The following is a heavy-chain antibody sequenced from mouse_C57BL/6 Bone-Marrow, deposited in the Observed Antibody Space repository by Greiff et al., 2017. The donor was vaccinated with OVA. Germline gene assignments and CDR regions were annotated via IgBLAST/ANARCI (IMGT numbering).Heavy chain of an antibody. V-gene: IGHV5-6*01. CDR2: ISSGGSYT. J-gene: IGHJ2*01. Sequence: EVQRVESGGDLVKPGGSLKLSCAASGFTFSSYGMSWVRQTPDKRLEWVATISSGGSYTYFPDSVKGRFTISRDNAKNTLYLKMSSLNSEDTARYYCARHYSNYGYWGEGTTLTVSS. CDR3: ARHYSNYGY. CDR1: GFTFSSYG. D-gene: IGHD2-5*01.